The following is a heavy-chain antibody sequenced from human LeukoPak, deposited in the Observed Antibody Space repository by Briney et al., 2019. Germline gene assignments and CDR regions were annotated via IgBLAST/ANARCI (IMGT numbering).Heavy chain of an antibody. CDR2: IIPIFGTA. D-gene: IGHD3-22*01. CDR3: AKASRSSGYHYYFDY. V-gene: IGHV1-69*06. Sequence: SVKVSCKASGGTFSSYAISWVRQAPGQGLEWMGGIIPIFGTANYAQKFQGRVTITADKSTSTAYMELSSLRSEDTAVYYRAKASRSSGYHYYFDYWGQGTLVTVSS. CDR1: GGTFSSYA. J-gene: IGHJ4*02.